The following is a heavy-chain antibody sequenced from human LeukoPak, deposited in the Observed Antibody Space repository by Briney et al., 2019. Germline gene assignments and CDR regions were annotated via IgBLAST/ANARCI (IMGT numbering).Heavy chain of an antibody. Sequence: SETLSLTCTVSGGSISSYYWSWIRQPPGKGLEWIGYISYSGSTNSSPSLKSRVTISVDTSKNQFSLKLSSVTAAETAVYYCARVENYGSGSSECWFDPRGQGTLVTVSS. CDR2: ISYSGST. V-gene: IGHV4-59*01. CDR1: GGSISSYY. CDR3: ARVENYGSGSSECWFDP. J-gene: IGHJ5*02. D-gene: IGHD3-10*01.